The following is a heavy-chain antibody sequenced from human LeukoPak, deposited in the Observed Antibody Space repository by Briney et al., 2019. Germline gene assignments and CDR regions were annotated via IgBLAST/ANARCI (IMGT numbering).Heavy chain of an antibody. CDR1: GGSFSGYY. Sequence: SETLSLTCAVYGGSFSGYYWSWIRQPPGKGLEWIGYIYYSGSTTYNPSLKSRVTISVDTSKNQFSLKLSSVTAADTAVYYCAKESYYDSSGYYSRYFDYWGQGTLVTVSS. CDR2: IYYSGST. V-gene: IGHV4-59*12. CDR3: AKESYYDSSGYYSRYFDY. D-gene: IGHD3-22*01. J-gene: IGHJ4*02.